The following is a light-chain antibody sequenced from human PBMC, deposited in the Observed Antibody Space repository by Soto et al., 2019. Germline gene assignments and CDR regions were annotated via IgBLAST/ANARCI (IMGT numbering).Light chain of an antibody. CDR2: DAS. J-gene: IGKJ4*01. CDR1: QSITSY. CDR3: QQYNSHDDIA. V-gene: IGKV1-5*01. Sequence: DIQMTQSPSSLSASVGDRATITCPANQSITSYLNWYQQKPGKAPKLLIYDASSLESGVPSRFSGSGSGTEFTLTISSLQPDDSATYYCQQYNSHDDIAFGRGTKVDI.